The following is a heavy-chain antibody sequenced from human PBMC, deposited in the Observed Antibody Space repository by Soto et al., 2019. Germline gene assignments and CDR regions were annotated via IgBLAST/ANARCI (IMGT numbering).Heavy chain of an antibody. J-gene: IGHJ4*02. CDR1: GGTFSSYT. CDR2: IIPILGIA. Sequence: QVQLVQSGAEVKKPGSSVKVSCKASGGTFSSYTISWVRQAPGQGLEWMGRIIPILGIANYAQKFQGRVTITADKSTSTAYMELSSLRSEDTAVYYCEITMVRGVIIGFDYWGQGTLVTVSS. V-gene: IGHV1-69*02. D-gene: IGHD3-10*01. CDR3: EITMVRGVIIGFDY.